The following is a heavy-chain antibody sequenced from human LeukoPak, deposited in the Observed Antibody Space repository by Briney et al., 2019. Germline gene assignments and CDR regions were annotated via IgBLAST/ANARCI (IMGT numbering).Heavy chain of an antibody. V-gene: IGHV3-23*01. J-gene: IGHJ3*02. CDR3: AKDRGSSSSGDAFDI. D-gene: IGHD6-6*01. Sequence: GGSLRLSCAASGFTFSSYAMSWVRQAPGKGLEWVSVISGSGGNTYYADSVKGRFTISRDNSKNTLYLQMNSLRAEDTAVYYCAKDRGSSSSGDAFDIWGQGTMVIVSS. CDR1: GFTFSSYA. CDR2: ISGSGGNT.